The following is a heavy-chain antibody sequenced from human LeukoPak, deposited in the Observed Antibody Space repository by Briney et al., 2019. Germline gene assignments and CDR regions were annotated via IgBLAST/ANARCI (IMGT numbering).Heavy chain of an antibody. V-gene: IGHV4-59*08. Sequence: PSETLSLTCTVSGGSISSYYWSWIRQPPGKGLEWIGYIYYSGSTNYNPSLKSRVTISVDTSKNQFSLKLSSVTAADTAVYYCARHALRYYFDYWGPGTLVTVSS. J-gene: IGHJ4*02. CDR1: GGSISSYY. CDR3: ARHALRYYFDY. CDR2: IYYSGST.